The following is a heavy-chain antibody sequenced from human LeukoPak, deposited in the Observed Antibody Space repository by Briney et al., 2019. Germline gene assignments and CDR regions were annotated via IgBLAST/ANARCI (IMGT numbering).Heavy chain of an antibody. Sequence: SETLSLTCTVSGGSISRGSYYWSWIRQPAVRGLEWIGRISTSGSTNYNPSRKSRVTISVDTSKNQFSLKLSSVAAADTAVYYCARGAAVAFDYWGQGTLATVSS. CDR2: ISTSGST. J-gene: IGHJ4*02. D-gene: IGHD6-19*01. CDR3: ARGAAVAFDY. V-gene: IGHV4-61*02. CDR1: GGSISRGSYY.